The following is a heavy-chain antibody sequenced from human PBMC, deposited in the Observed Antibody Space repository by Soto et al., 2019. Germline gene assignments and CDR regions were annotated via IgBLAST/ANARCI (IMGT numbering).Heavy chain of an antibody. D-gene: IGHD4-17*01. J-gene: IGHJ6*04. Sequence: QVQLQESGPGLVKPSQTLSLTCTVSGGSISSGGYYWSWIRQHPGKGLEWIGYIYYSGSTYYNPSLKSRVTISVDTSKNQFALKLSSVTAADTAVYYCARDRYGDSYYYYYGMNVWGKATTVTVSS. CDR3: ARDRYGDSYYYYYGMNV. V-gene: IGHV4-31*03. CDR1: GGSISSGGYY. CDR2: IYYSGST.